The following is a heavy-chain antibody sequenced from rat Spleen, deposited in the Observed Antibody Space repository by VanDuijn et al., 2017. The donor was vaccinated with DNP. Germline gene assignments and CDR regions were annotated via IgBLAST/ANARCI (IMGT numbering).Heavy chain of an antibody. V-gene: IGHV3-1*01. CDR2: ISYSGST. CDR1: GCSITSNY. J-gene: IGHJ3*01. D-gene: IGHD1-11*01. Sequence: EVQLQESGPGLVQPSQSLSLTCSVTGCSITSNYWAWIRKFPGDKMEWMGYISYSGSTGYNPFLRGRISITRDTSKNQFFLQLNSVTTEDIATYYCARGLNYGGFSYWGQGTLVTVSS. CDR3: ARGLNYGGFSY.